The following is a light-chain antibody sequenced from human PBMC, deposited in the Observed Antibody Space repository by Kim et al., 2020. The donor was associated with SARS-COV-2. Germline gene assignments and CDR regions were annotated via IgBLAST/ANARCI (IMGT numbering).Light chain of an antibody. Sequence: ASVRDRVTVSCSESQRVSNYLAWYKQKPGKVPTLLIYAAVTLQSGVPSRCSGSGSATDFTLAISSLQPEDVATYYCQEYYIAPFTFGPGTKVDIK. CDR1: QRVSNY. J-gene: IGKJ3*01. CDR3: QEYYIAPFT. CDR2: AAV. V-gene: IGKV1-27*01.